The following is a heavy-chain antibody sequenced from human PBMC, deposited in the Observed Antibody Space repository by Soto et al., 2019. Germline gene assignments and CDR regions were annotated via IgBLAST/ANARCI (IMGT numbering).Heavy chain of an antibody. V-gene: IGHV4-30-4*01. CDR2: IYYSGST. Sequence: SETLSLTCTVSGGSISSGDYYWSWIRQPPGKGLEWIGYIYYSGSTYYNPSLKSRVTISVDTSKNQFSLKLSSVTAADTAVYYCARDLGYGRPWGYWGQGTLVTVSS. D-gene: IGHD5-18*01. J-gene: IGHJ4*02. CDR3: ARDLGYGRPWGY. CDR1: GGSISSGDYY.